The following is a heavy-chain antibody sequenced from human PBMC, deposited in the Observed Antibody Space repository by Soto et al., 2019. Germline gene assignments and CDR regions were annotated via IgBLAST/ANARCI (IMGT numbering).Heavy chain of an antibody. CDR2: VHHTKGA. V-gene: IGHV4-4*02. J-gene: IGHJ4*02. Sequence: SETLSLTCFVSDKSMNKDIWVYGGRQPPGQGLEWIGEVHHTKGALYNPALRSRVTVSADLFNSKIFLGVHSLGAAGTAVYYCARAGFWNLDSWGQGTPVTVSS. D-gene: IGHD1-1*01. CDR3: ARAGFWNLDS. CDR1: DKSMNKDIW.